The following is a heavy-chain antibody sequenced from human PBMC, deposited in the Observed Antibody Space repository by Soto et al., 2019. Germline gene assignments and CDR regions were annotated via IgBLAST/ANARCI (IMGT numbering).Heavy chain of an antibody. CDR2: IKSKTDGGTT. V-gene: IGHV3-15*01. J-gene: IGHJ6*03. Sequence: GGSLRLSCAASGFTFSNAWMSWVRQAPGKGLEWVGRIKSKTDGGTTDYAAPVKGRFTISRDDSKNTLYLQMNSLKTEDTAVYYCTTGRSYYYYMDVWGKGTTVTVSS. CDR1: GFTFSNAW. CDR3: TTGRSYYYYMDV.